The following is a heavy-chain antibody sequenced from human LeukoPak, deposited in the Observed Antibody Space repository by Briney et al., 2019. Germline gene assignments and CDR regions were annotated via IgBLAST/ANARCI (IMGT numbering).Heavy chain of an antibody. V-gene: IGHV1-46*03. CDR3: AREGPLWFGEFHFDY. J-gene: IGHJ4*02. CDR1: GYTFTSYY. CDR2: INPSGGST. Sequence: APVKVSYKASGYTFTSYYMHWVRQAPGQGLEWMGIINPSGGSTSYAQKFQGRVTMTRDTSTSTVYMELSSLRSEDTAVYYCAREGPLWFGEFHFDYWGQGTLVTVSS. D-gene: IGHD3-10*01.